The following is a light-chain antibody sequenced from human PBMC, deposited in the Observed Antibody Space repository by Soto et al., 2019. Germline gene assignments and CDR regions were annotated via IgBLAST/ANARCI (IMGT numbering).Light chain of an antibody. CDR1: QSVSNY. V-gene: IGKV3-11*01. Sequence: EIVLTQSPATLSLSPGERATLSCRASQSVSNYLAWYQQKPGQAPRLLIYDASNRATGIPARFSGSGSGTAFTLTISSLEPEDSAVYYCQQRSKWPQTFGQGTKLQIK. CDR3: QQRSKWPQT. J-gene: IGKJ2*01. CDR2: DAS.